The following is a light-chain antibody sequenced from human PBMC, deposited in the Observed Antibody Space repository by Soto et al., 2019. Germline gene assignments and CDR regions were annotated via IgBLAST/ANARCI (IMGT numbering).Light chain of an antibody. CDR3: QQYNNWPLT. Sequence: EVVMTQSPATLSVSPGERATLSCRASQSVSSLLAWYQQKPGQAPRLLIYGASTRATGIPARFSASGSGTEFALTISSLQSGDFAVYYCQQYNNWPLTFGGGTKVEIK. J-gene: IGKJ4*01. CDR1: QSVSSL. CDR2: GAS. V-gene: IGKV3-15*01.